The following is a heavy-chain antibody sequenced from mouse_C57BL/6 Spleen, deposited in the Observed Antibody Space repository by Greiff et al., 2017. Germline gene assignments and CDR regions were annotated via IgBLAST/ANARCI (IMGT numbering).Heavy chain of an antibody. CDR2: IWRGGST. V-gene: IGHV2-5*01. Sequence: QVQLKESGPGIVQPSQSLSITCTVSGFSLTSYGVHWVRQSPGKGLEWLGVIWRGGSTDYNAAFMSRLSITKDNSMSQVFFKMNSLQADDTAIYYCAKTGDYDDDVAWFAYWGQGTLVTVSA. CDR3: AKTGDYDDDVAWFAY. J-gene: IGHJ3*01. D-gene: IGHD2-4*01. CDR1: GFSLTSYG.